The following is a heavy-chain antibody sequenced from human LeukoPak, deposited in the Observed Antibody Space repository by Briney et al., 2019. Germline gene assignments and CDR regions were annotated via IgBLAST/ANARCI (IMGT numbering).Heavy chain of an antibody. D-gene: IGHD2-15*01. J-gene: IGHJ4*02. CDR1: GGTFSSYA. V-gene: IGHV1-69*05. CDR3: ARDWCSGGSCPFFDY. CDR2: IIPIFGTA. Sequence: SVKLSCKASGGTFSSYAISWVRQAPGQGLEWMGRIIPIFGTANYAQKFQGRVTITTDESTSTAYMELSSLRSEDTAVYYCARDWCSGGSCPFFDYWGQGTLVTVSS.